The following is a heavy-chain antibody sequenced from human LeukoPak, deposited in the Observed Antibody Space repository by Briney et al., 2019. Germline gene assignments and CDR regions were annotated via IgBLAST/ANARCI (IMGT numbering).Heavy chain of an antibody. CDR3: ARDQALRYTELSGGEYNWFDP. CDR1: GFTFSSYS. Sequence: GGSLRLSCAASGFTFSSYSMNWVRQAPGKGLEWVSYISSSSSTIYYADSVKGRFTISRDNAKNSLYLQMNSLRAEDTAVYYCARDQALRYTELSGGEYNWFDPWGQGTLVTVSS. J-gene: IGHJ5*02. V-gene: IGHV3-48*04. D-gene: IGHD3-9*01. CDR2: ISSSSSTI.